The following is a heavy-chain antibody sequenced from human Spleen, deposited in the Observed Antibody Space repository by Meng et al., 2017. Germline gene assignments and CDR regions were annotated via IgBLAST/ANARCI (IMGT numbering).Heavy chain of an antibody. CDR1: GGSVSSGSYY. V-gene: IGHV4-61*01. J-gene: IGHJ4*02. CDR3: ARDPYNGNSFFDY. CDR2: IYYSGTT. Sequence: SETLSLTCTVSGGSVSSGSYYWSWIRQPPGKGLEWIGYIYYSGTTDYNPSLKSRVTISVDTSKNQFSVNLSSVTAADTALYYCARDPYNGNSFFDYWGQGTLVTVSS. D-gene: IGHD4-23*01.